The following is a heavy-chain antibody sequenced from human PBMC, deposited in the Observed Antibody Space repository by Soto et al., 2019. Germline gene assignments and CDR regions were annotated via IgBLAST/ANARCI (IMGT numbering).Heavy chain of an antibody. J-gene: IGHJ5*02. CDR2: IYHTGNT. Sequence: SETLSLTCTVSGGSISNDRYYWAWIRQPPGKGLEWIGSIYHTGNTYYNPSLRSRVTISVDTSKNQFSLKLTSVTAADTAVYYCARDYYDSSDYTTNWFDPWGQGTLVTVS. D-gene: IGHD3-22*01. CDR1: GGSISNDRYY. V-gene: IGHV4-39*01. CDR3: ARDYYDSSDYTTNWFDP.